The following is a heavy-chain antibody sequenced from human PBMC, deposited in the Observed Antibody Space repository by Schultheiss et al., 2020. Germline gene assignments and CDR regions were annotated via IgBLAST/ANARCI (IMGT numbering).Heavy chain of an antibody. D-gene: IGHD3-22*01. CDR1: GGSFSGYY. J-gene: IGHJ3*02. CDR2: INHSGST. Sequence: WGSLRLSCAVYGGSFSGYYWSWIRQPPGKGLEWIGEINHSGSTNYNPSLKSRVTISVDTSKNQFSLKLSSVTAADTAVYYCARDQGDYYDSSGYYHAFDIWGQGTMVTVSS. CDR3: ARDQGDYYDSSGYYHAFDI. V-gene: IGHV4-34*01.